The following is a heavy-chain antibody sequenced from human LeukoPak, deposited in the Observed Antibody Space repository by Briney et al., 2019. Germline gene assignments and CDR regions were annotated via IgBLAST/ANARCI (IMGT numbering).Heavy chain of an antibody. V-gene: IGHV1-18*01. CDR3: ARASASPTNSNSYYFETTKKNAFDI. CDR1: GYTFSNYG. Sequence: GASVKVSCKASGYTFSNYGITWVRQAPGQGLEWLGWISAYSGDKNYAQKLQDRVTMTTDISTSTAYMELRSLSSDDTAVYYCARASASPTNSNSYYFETTKKNAFDIWGQGTMVTVSS. D-gene: IGHD3-22*01. J-gene: IGHJ3*02. CDR2: ISAYSGDK.